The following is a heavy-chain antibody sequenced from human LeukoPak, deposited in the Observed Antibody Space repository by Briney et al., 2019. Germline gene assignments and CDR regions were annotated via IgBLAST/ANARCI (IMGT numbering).Heavy chain of an antibody. CDR1: GFTVSSNY. J-gene: IGHJ6*03. CDR3: ARVTLLEVPAAIPGFWYYYYYMDV. V-gene: IGHV3-66*02. D-gene: IGHD2-2*01. CDR2: IYSGGST. Sequence: QSGGSLRLSCAASGFTVSSNYMSWVRQAPGKGLEWVSGIYSGGSTYYADSVKGRFTISRDNSKNTLYLQMNSLRAEDTAVYYCARVTLLEVPAAIPGFWYYYYYMDVWGKGTTVTVSS.